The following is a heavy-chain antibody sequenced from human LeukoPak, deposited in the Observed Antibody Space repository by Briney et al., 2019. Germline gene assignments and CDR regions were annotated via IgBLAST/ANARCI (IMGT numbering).Heavy chain of an antibody. Sequence: GGSLRLSCAASGFTFSSYAMHWVRQAPGKGLEWVSAISGSGGSTYYADSVKGRFTISRDNSKNTLFLQMNSLRAEDTAVYYCAKDRGWFGGSLANFDDWGQGTLVTVSS. V-gene: IGHV3-23*01. J-gene: IGHJ4*02. D-gene: IGHD3-10*01. CDR1: GFTFSSYA. CDR2: ISGSGGST. CDR3: AKDRGWFGGSLANFDD.